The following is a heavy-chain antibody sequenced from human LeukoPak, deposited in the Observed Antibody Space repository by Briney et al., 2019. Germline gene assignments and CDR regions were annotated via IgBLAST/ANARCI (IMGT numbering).Heavy chain of an antibody. J-gene: IGHJ4*02. CDR2: VDSEDGET. Sequence: ASVKISCKVSGYTFTDYYMHWVQQAPGKGLEWMGLVDSEDGETIYAEKFQGRVTITADTSTDTAYMELSSLRSEDTAVYYCATDIVVVVAAASRDYWGQGTLVTVSS. D-gene: IGHD2-15*01. CDR1: GYTFTDYY. V-gene: IGHV1-69-2*01. CDR3: ATDIVVVVAAASRDY.